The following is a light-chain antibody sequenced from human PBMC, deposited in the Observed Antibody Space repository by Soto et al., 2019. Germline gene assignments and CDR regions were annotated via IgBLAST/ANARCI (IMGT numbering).Light chain of an antibody. J-gene: IGKJ1*01. CDR1: QTIVTF. CDR2: ATS. V-gene: IGKV1-39*01. Sequence: DIQMTQSPSSLSASVGDRVTITCRASQTIVTFLNWYQQKPGRAPKLLIYATSSLHSGVPSRFNGSASGTDFTLTISSLQPEDFATYYCQQSYSTPQTFGPGTKVEI. CDR3: QQSYSTPQT.